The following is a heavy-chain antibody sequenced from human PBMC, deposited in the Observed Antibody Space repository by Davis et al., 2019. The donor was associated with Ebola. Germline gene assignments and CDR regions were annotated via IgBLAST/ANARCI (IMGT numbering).Heavy chain of an antibody. J-gene: IGHJ2*01. CDR1: GFSFSGSW. Sequence: PGGSLRLSCAVSGFSFSGSWMAWVRQAPGKGLEWVAIIKQDGSETNYVDSVKGRFTISRDNAKNSLYLQMNSLRAEDTAVYYCVRDPALVVTGGGWFFGLWGRGTLVTVSS. CDR3: VRDPALVVTGGGWFFGL. D-gene: IGHD2-21*02. CDR2: IKQDGSET. V-gene: IGHV3-7*01.